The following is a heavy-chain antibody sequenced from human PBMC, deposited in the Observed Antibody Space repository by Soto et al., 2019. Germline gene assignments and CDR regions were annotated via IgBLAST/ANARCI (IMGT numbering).Heavy chain of an antibody. D-gene: IGHD3-22*01. CDR2: IYYSGST. CDR3: ARVVDYYDSSGLPYYFDY. CDR1: GGSISSYY. V-gene: IGHV4-59*01. J-gene: IGHJ4*02. Sequence: PSETLSLTCTVSGGSISSYYWSWIRQPPGKGLEWIGYIYYSGSTNYNPSRKSRVTISVDTSKNQFSLKLSSVTAADTAVYYCARVVDYYDSSGLPYYFDYWGQGTLVTVSS.